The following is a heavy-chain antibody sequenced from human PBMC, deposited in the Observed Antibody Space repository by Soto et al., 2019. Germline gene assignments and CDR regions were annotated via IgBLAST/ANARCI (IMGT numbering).Heavy chain of an antibody. Sequence: GESLKISCKGSGYSFTSYWISWVRQMPGKGLELMGRIDPSDSYTNYSPSFQGHVTISADKSISTAYLQWSSLKASDTAMYYCARRRYYYDSSGYLPPYYFDYWGQGTLVTVSS. CDR3: ARRRYYYDSSGYLPPYYFDY. D-gene: IGHD3-22*01. J-gene: IGHJ4*02. CDR1: GYSFTSYW. V-gene: IGHV5-10-1*01. CDR2: IDPSDSYT.